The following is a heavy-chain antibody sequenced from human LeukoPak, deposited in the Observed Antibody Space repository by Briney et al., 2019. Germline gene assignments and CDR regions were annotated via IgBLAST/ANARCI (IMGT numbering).Heavy chain of an antibody. V-gene: IGHV1-69*13. Sequence: GASVKVSCTASGGTFSSYAISWVRQAPGQGLEWMGGIIPIFGTANYAQKFQGRVTITADESTSTAYMELSSLRSEDTAVYYCARRQWLVHYNWFDPWGQGTLVTVSS. CDR3: ARRQWLVHYNWFDP. D-gene: IGHD6-19*01. CDR2: IIPIFGTA. CDR1: GGTFSSYA. J-gene: IGHJ5*02.